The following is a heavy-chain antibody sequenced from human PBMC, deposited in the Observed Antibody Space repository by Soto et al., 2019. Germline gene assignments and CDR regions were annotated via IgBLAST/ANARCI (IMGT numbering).Heavy chain of an antibody. CDR2: ILPSLRRA. CDR3: ARDRSAGLAPRPSDAY. J-gene: IGHJ4*02. CDR1: GGTFSNYA. D-gene: IGHD6-6*01. V-gene: IGHV1-69*01. Sequence: QVQLVQSGAEVRKPESSVKVSCKASGGTFSNYAISWVRQAPGQGLEWMGGILPSLRRANYAQSCQGRITIPGDLSSSTCSLEMYSLRSEDTAVYDWARDRSAGLAPRPSDAYWGQGTRVKVSS.